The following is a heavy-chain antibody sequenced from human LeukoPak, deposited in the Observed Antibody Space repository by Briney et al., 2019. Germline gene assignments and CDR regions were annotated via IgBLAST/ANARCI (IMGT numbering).Heavy chain of an antibody. CDR2: MNPNSGNT. D-gene: IGHD5-24*01. V-gene: IGHV1-8*01. CDR3: AATDGYIHRPPIYYLDY. Sequence: ASVKVSCKASGYTCTSYDINWVRQATGQGLEWMGWMNPNSGNTGYAQKFQGRVTMTRNTSISTAYMELSSLRSEDTAVYYCAATDGYIHRPPIYYLDYWGQGTLVTVSS. J-gene: IGHJ4*02. CDR1: GYTCTSYD.